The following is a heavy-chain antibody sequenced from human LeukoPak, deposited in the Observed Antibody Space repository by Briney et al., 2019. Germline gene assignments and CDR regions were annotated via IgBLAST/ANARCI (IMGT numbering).Heavy chain of an antibody. V-gene: IGHV1-2*02. CDR1: GYTFTGYY. J-gene: IGHJ3*02. D-gene: IGHD2-8*01. CDR2: INPNSGGT. Sequence: ASVKVSCKASGYTFTGYYMHWVRQAPGQGLEWMGWINPNSGGTNYAQKFQGRVTMTRGTSISTAYMELSRLRSDDTAVYCCARISYNIRYRDAFDIWGQGTMVTVSS. CDR3: ARISYNIRYRDAFDI.